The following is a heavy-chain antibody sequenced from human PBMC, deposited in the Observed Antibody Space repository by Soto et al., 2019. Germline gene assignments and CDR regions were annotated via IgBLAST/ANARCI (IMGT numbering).Heavy chain of an antibody. CDR2: INHSGST. CDR3: ARGLGITIFGVVNSVVSWFDP. J-gene: IGHJ5*02. CDR1: GGSFSGYY. D-gene: IGHD3-3*01. Sequence: PSETLSLTCAVYGGSFSGYYWSWIRQPPGKGLEWIGEINHSGSTNYNPSLKSRVTISVDTSKNQFSLKLSSVTAADTAVYYCARGLGITIFGVVNSVVSWFDPWGQGTLVTVSS. V-gene: IGHV4-34*01.